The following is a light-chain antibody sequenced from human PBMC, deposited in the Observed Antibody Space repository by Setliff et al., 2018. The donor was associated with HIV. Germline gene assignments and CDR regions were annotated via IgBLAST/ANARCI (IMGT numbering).Light chain of an antibody. CDR1: SSDVGGYKF. CDR3: GSYTSTTSYV. V-gene: IGLV2-14*01. J-gene: IGLJ1*01. CDR2: EVS. Sequence: QSALAQPASVSGSPGQSITISCTGTSSDVGGYKFVSWYQQHPGKAPKLMIYEVSNRPSGVSDRFSGSKSGSTASLTISGLQAGDEADYYCGSYTSTTSYVFGRGTKVTVL.